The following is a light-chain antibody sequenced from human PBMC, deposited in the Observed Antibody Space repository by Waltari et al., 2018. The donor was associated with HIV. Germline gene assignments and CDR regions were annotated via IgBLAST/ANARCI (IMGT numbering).Light chain of an antibody. CDR2: GAS. Sequence: DIVFMHSPGTLSFSPVERATLSRRASQSVSSSYLAWYQQKSGQAPSLLIYGASNRATGIPARFSGSGSGTDFTLTINKLEPEDFAVYYCQQYGSSPRYTFGQGTKLELK. J-gene: IGKJ2*01. CDR3: QQYGSSPRYT. CDR1: QSVSSSY. V-gene: IGKV3-20*01.